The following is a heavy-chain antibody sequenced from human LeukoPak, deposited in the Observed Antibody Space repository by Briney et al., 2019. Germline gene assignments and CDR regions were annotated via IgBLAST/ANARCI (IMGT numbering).Heavy chain of an antibody. CDR3: ATDWTSTSCWGRDHDAFDI. D-gene: IGHD2-2*01. CDR1: GYTVTSYG. CDR2: ISAYNGNT. V-gene: IGHV1-18*01. Sequence: ASVKVSCKALGYTVTSYGISWVRQAPGQGLEWMGWISAYNGNTNYAQKLQGRVTITTDTSTSTAYMELSSLRSDDPAVYYCATDWTSTSCWGRDHDAFDIWGQGTMVTVSS. J-gene: IGHJ3*02.